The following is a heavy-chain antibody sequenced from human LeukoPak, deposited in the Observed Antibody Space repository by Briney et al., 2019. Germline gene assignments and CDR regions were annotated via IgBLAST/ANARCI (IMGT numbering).Heavy chain of an antibody. CDR3: AKGNTAMVGDAGY. J-gene: IGHJ4*02. V-gene: IGHV3-23*01. CDR1: GFTSSSYA. Sequence: GGSLRLSCAASGFTSSSYAMGWGCHAPGEGRGWVSAISGSGGSTYYADSVKGRFTISRDNSKNTLYLQMNSLRAEDTAVYYCAKGNTAMVGDAGYWGQGTLVTVSS. D-gene: IGHD5-18*01. CDR2: ISGSGGST.